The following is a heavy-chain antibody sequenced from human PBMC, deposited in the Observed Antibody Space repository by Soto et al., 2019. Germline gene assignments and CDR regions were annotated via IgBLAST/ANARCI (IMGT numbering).Heavy chain of an antibody. J-gene: IGHJ2*01. Sequence: EVQLLESGGGLVQPGGSLRLSCAASEFTFSGYAMTWVRQAPGKGLEWVATISGSGGSKYYADSVKGRFSISRDNPKNTLYLQMNSLRADDTAVYYCARDGHYDSRGYEYVGYFDLWGRGTLVTVSS. D-gene: IGHD3-22*01. CDR3: ARDGHYDSRGYEYVGYFDL. CDR1: EFTFSGYA. V-gene: IGHV3-23*01. CDR2: ISGSGGSK.